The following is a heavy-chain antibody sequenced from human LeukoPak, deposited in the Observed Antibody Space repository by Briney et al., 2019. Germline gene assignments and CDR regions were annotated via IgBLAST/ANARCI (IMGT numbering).Heavy chain of an antibody. CDR1: GYTFTSYA. D-gene: IGHD6-13*01. V-gene: IGHV1-3*01. CDR2: INAGNGNT. Sequence: GASVKVSCKASGYTFTSYAMHWVRQAPGQRLEWMGWINAGNGNTKYSQKFQGRVTITRDTSASTAYMELSSLRSEDTAVYYCARVALYSSSWKGALGYWGQGTLVTVSS. CDR3: ARVALYSSSWKGALGY. J-gene: IGHJ4*02.